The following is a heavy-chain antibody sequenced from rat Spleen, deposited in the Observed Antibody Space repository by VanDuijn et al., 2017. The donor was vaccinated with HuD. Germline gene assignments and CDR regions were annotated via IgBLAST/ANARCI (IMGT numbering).Heavy chain of an antibody. CDR2: VSTGGGST. V-gene: IGHV5-46*01. D-gene: IGHD4-3*01. CDR1: GFTFSSSP. J-gene: IGHJ4*01. Sequence: EVQLVESGGGLVQPGRSLSCAASGFTFSSSPMAWVRQAPTKGLEWVATVSTGGGSTYYRDSVTGRFTISRDNAKSTLYLQMNSLRSEDTATYYCARHGRGGTARYYVFDVWGQGASVTVSS. CDR3: ARHGRGGTARYYVFDV.